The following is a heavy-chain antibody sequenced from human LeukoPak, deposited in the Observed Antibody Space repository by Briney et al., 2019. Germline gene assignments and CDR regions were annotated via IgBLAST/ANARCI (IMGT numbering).Heavy chain of an antibody. CDR1: GFTFTRYW. J-gene: IGHJ4*02. Sequence: GGSLRLSCEASGFTFTRYWMNWVRQAPGKGLEWVAVISYDGSNKYYADSVKGRFTISRDNSKNTLYLQMNSVRAEDAAVYYCAPGGDYTFFDYWGQGTLVTVSS. CDR2: ISYDGSNK. CDR3: APGGDYTFFDY. V-gene: IGHV3-30*03. D-gene: IGHD4-17*01.